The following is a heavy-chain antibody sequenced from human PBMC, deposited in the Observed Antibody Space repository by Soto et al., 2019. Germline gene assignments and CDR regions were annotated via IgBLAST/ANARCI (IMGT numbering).Heavy chain of an antibody. CDR2: IYSGDSTS. CDR1: GYRFTHHL. CDR3: ARGGPINMARLFDY. V-gene: IGHV5-51*01. D-gene: IGHD3-10*01. Sequence: GESLNISFTGAGYRFTHHLIGCVPQMPGKGLEWMGIIYSGDSTSRYSPSFQGQVTISVDKSITTAYLQWSSLKASDTAMYYCARGGPINMARLFDYWGQGTPVTVS. J-gene: IGHJ4*02.